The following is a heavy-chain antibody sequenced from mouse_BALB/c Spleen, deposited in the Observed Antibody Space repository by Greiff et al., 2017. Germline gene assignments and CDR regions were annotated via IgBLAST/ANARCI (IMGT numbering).Heavy chain of an antibody. CDR1: GYTFTSYW. CDR2: INPSNGRT. Sequence: QVQLQQPGAELVKPGASVKLSCKASGYTFTSYWMHWVKQRPGQGLEWIGEINPSNGRTNYNEKFKSKATLTVDKSSSTAYMQLSSLTSEDSAVYYCAREGKIYYDYDDYAMDYWGQGTSVTVSS. D-gene: IGHD2-4*01. CDR3: AREGKIYYDYDDYAMDY. J-gene: IGHJ4*01. V-gene: IGHV1S81*02.